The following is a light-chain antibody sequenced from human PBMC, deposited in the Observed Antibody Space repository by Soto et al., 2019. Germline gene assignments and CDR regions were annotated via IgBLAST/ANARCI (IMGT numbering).Light chain of an antibody. Sequence: DTQLTQSPSFLSASVGDRATITCRASQGIRSYLAWYQQKPGKAPKLLIYDASTLHTGVPSRFSGSGSGTEFTLTISSLQPEDFATYYCQQLYSFPPWTFGQGTKVEIK. CDR1: QGIRSY. J-gene: IGKJ1*01. CDR3: QQLYSFPPWT. V-gene: IGKV1-9*01. CDR2: DAS.